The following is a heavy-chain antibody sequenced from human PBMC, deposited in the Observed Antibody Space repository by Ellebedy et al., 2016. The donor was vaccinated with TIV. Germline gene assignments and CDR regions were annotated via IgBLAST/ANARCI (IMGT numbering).Heavy chain of an antibody. V-gene: IGHV3-23*01. CDR3: ARGVRHCSGGSCYAGDWFDP. J-gene: IGHJ5*02. Sequence: PGGSLRLSCAASGFTFSSFAMSWVRQAPGKGLEWVSTITGNYAGTYYADSVKGRFTVSRDNSKNTLYLQMNSLRAEDTAVYYCARGVRHCSGGSCYAGDWFDPWGQGTLVTVSS. D-gene: IGHD2-15*01. CDR2: ITGNYAGT. CDR1: GFTFSSFA.